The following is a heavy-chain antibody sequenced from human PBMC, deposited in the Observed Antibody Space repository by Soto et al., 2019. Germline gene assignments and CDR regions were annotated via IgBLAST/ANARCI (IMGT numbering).Heavy chain of an antibody. V-gene: IGHV3-7*03. CDR2: IKQDGSEK. CDR3: ARAQLTYYDFWSGYLDYYYYGMDV. CDR1: GFTFSSYW. D-gene: IGHD3-3*01. Sequence: GGSLRLSCAASGFTFSSYWMSWVRQAPGKGLEWVANIKQDGSEKYYVDSVKGRFTISRDNAKNSLYLQMNSLRAEDTAVYYCARAQLTYYDFWSGYLDYYYYGMDVWGQGTTVTVSS. J-gene: IGHJ6*02.